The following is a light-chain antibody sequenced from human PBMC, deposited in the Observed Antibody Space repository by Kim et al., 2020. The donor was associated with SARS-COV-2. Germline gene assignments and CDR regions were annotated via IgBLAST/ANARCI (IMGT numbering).Light chain of an antibody. CDR2: EDN. V-gene: IGLV6-57*04. Sequence: NFILTQPHSVSESPGKTVTISCTRSSGSIASNYVQWYQQRPGSAPTTVIYEDNQRPSGVPDRFSGSIDSSSNSASLTISGLKTEDEADYYCQSYDSSNQVFGGGTQLTVL. CDR1: SGSIASNY. CDR3: QSYDSSNQV. J-gene: IGLJ3*02.